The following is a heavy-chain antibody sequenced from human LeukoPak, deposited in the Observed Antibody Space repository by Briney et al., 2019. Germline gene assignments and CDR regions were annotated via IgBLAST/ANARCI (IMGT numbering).Heavy chain of an antibody. Sequence: QPGGSLRLSCAASGFTFSSYEMNWVRQAPGKGLEWVSYISSSGSTIYYADSVKGRFTISRDNAKNSLSLQLNSLRAEDTAVYYCARTTSFDYWGQGTLVTVSS. CDR1: GFTFSSYE. V-gene: IGHV3-48*03. D-gene: IGHD1-1*01. CDR2: ISSSGSTI. J-gene: IGHJ4*02. CDR3: ARTTSFDY.